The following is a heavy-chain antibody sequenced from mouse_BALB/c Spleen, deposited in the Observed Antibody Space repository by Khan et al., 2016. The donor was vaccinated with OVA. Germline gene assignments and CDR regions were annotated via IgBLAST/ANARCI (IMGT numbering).Heavy chain of an antibody. CDR2: TNPTNGRT. Sequence: VQPQQSGAELVKAGASVKMSCKASGYTFTSYWMHWVKQRLGQGLEWFAETNPTNGRTYYNEKFKSKATLTVDKSSSTAYMLLSGPTFEDSAVDYCARIKKIVATYFDYWGQGTTLTVSS. D-gene: IGHD1-1*01. CDR3: ARIKKIVATYFDY. V-gene: IGHV1S81*02. J-gene: IGHJ2*01. CDR1: GYTFTSYW.